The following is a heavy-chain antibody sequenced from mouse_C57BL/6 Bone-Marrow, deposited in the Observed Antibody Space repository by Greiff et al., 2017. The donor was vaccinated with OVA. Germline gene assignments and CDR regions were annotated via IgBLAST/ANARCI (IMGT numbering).Heavy chain of an antibody. CDR2: IHPNSGST. CDR3: ARSYGSSYPYWYFDV. Sequence: VQLQQPGAELVKPGASVKLSCKASGYTFTSYWMHWVKQRPGQGLEWIGMIHPNSGSTTYNEKFKSTATLTVDKSSSTAYMQLSSLTSEDSAVYYCARSYGSSYPYWYFDVWGTGTTVTVSS. D-gene: IGHD1-1*01. J-gene: IGHJ1*03. CDR1: GYTFTSYW. V-gene: IGHV1-64*01.